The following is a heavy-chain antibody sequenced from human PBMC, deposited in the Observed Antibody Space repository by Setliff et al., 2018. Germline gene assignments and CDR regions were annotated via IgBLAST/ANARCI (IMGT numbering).Heavy chain of an antibody. CDR1: GYTLTELS. V-gene: IGHV1-24*01. Sequence: ASVKVSCKVSGYTLTELSMHWVRQAPGKGLEWMGGFDPEDGETIYAQKFQGGVTMTRNTSISTAYMELSSLRSEDTAVYYCARRVGSVGIQLPDYWGQGTLVTVSS. J-gene: IGHJ4*02. CDR2: FDPEDGET. D-gene: IGHD5-18*01. CDR3: ARRVGSVGIQLPDY.